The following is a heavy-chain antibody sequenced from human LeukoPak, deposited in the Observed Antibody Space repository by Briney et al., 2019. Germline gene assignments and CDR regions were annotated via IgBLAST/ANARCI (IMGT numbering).Heavy chain of an antibody. V-gene: IGHV1-46*01. CDR1: GYTFTSYY. CDR2: INPSGGST. CDR3: ARVYCSGWSAEYFQG. Sequence: ASVKVSCKASGYTFTSYYMHWMRQAPGQGLEWMGIINPSGGSTSYAQKFQGRVTMTRDTSTSTVYMELSSLRSEDTAVYYCARVYCSGWSAEYFQGWGQGTLVTVSS. J-gene: IGHJ1*01. D-gene: IGHD6-19*01.